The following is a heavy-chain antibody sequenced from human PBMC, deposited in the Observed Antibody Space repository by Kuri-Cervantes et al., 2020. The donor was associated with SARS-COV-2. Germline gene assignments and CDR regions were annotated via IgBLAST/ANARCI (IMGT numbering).Heavy chain of an antibody. D-gene: IGHD2-2*01. CDR2: ISYDGSNK. CDR1: GFTFSSYA. CDR3: AKQDRRTSEYLLLKVENAFDI. V-gene: IGHV3-30*04. Sequence: GESLKISCAASGFTFSSYAMHWVRQAPGKGLEWVAVISYDGSNKYYADSVKGRFTISRDNSKNTLYLQMNSLRAEDTAIYFCAKQDRRTSEYLLLKVENAFDIWGPGTMVTFSS. J-gene: IGHJ3*02.